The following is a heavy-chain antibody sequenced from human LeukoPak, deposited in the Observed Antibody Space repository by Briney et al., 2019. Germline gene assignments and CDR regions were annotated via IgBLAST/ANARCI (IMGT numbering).Heavy chain of an antibody. CDR1: GFTFSSYA. CDR3: ARSAYDFWSGYRAPYYFDY. Sequence: GGSLRLSCAASGFTFSSYAMSWVRQAPGKGLEWVAVIWYDGSNKYYADSVKGRFTISRDNSKNTLYLQMNSLRAEDTAVYYCARSAYDFWSGYRAPYYFDYWGQGTLVTVSS. V-gene: IGHV3-33*08. J-gene: IGHJ4*02. CDR2: IWYDGSNK. D-gene: IGHD3-3*01.